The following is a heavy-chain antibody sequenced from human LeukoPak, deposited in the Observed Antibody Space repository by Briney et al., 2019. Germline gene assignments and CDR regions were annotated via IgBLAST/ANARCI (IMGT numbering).Heavy chain of an antibody. V-gene: IGHV3-21*01. Sequence: GGSLRLSCAASGFAFSSYSMNWVRQAPGKGLEWVSSISSSSSYIYYADSVKGRFTISRDNAKNSLYLQMNSLRAEDTAVYYCANSAYDSSGYMGYWGRGTLVTVSS. D-gene: IGHD3-22*01. CDR3: ANSAYDSSGYMGY. CDR2: ISSSSSYI. CDR1: GFAFSSYS. J-gene: IGHJ4*02.